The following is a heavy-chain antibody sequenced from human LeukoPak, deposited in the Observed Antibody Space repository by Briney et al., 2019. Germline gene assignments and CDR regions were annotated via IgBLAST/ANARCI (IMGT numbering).Heavy chain of an antibody. V-gene: IGHV4-39*07. D-gene: IGHD1-1*01. CDR3: ARDVEALERYYFDY. CDR1: GGSISSSSYY. Sequence: SETLSLTCTVSGGSISSSSYYWGWIRQPPGKGLEWIGSIYYSGSTYYNPSLKSRATISVDTSKNQFSLKLSSVTAADTAVYYCARDVEALERYYFDYWGQGTLVTVSS. J-gene: IGHJ4*02. CDR2: IYYSGST.